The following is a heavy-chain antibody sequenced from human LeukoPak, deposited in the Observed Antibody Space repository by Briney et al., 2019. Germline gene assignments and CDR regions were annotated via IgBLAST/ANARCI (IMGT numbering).Heavy chain of an antibody. CDR2: INPNSGGT. J-gene: IGHJ4*02. V-gene: IGHV1-2*02. CDR1: GYTFTGYY. Sequence: ASVKVSCKASGYTFTGYYMHWVRQAPGQGLEWMGWINPNSGGTNYAQKFQGRVTMTRDTSISTAYMELSRLRSDDTAVYYCARGGLPNYYDSSVYWQLDYWGQGTLVTVSS. CDR3: ARGGLPNYYDSSVYWQLDY. D-gene: IGHD3-22*01.